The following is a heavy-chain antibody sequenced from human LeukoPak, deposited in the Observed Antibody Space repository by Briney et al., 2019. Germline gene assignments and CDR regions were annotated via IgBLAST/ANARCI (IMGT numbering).Heavy chain of an antibody. J-gene: IGHJ3*02. CDR2: ISGSGGST. CDR1: GFTFSSYG. CDR3: AKVFYYDSSAPVAFDI. V-gene: IGHV3-23*01. D-gene: IGHD3-22*01. Sequence: PGGSLRLSCAASGFTFSSYGMSWVRQAPGKGLEWVSAISGSGGSTYYADSVKGRFTISRDNSKNTLYLQMNSLRAEDTAVYYCAKVFYYDSSAPVAFDIWGQGTMVIVSS.